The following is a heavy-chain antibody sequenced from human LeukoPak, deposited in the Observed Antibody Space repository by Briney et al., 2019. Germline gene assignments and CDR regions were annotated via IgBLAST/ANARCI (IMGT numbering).Heavy chain of an antibody. V-gene: IGHV3-66*01. CDR3: ARDEIRYYYGMDF. D-gene: IGHD3-3*02. CDR2: IYSGGST. Sequence: GGSLTPSSAASGFTVTSNYISWVRQAPGKGLEWVSVIYSGGSTYYADSVKGRFTISRDNSKNTLYLQMNSLRAEDTAVYYCARDEIRYYYGMDFCGQGTTVIVSS. CDR1: GFTVTSNY. J-gene: IGHJ6*02.